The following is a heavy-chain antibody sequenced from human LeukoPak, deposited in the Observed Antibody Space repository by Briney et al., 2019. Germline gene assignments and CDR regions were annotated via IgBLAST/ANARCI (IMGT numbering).Heavy chain of an antibody. CDR3: ARAGSGWSFDY. CDR2: VSHSGNT. Sequence: PETLSLTCTVSGGSVSTYYWSWIRQPPGKELEWIGYVSHSGNTNCSPSLKSRVTMSLDTSKNHFSLRLSSVNAADTAVYYCARAGSGWSFDYWGQGSLVTVSS. J-gene: IGHJ4*02. CDR1: GGSVSTYY. D-gene: IGHD6-19*01. V-gene: IGHV4-59*02.